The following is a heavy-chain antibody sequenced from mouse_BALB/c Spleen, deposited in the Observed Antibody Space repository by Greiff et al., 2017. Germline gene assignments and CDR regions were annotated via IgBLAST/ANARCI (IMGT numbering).Heavy chain of an antibody. CDR3: ARERFDV. J-gene: IGHJ1*01. V-gene: IGHV1-7*01. Sequence: QVQLQQSGAELAKPGASVKMSCKASGYTFTSYWMHWVKQRPGQGLEWIGYINPSTGYTEYNQKCKDKATLTADKSSSTTYMQLSSLTSEDSAVYYCARERFDVWGAGTTVTVSS. CDR1: GYTFTSYW. CDR2: INPSTGYT.